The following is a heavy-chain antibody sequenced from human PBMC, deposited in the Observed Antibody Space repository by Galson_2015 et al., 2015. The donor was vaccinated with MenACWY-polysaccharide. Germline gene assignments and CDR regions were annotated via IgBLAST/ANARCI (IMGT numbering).Heavy chain of an antibody. J-gene: IGHJ4*02. V-gene: IGHV3-48*02. Sequence: SLRLSCAASGFTFSSSSMNWVRQAPGKGLEWVSYISSGGTIYYADSVTGRFTISRDNAKNSLYLQMNSLRDDDTAVYYCARVLKGLVGATPDYWGQGTLVTVSS. CDR3: ARVLKGLVGATPDY. CDR1: GFTFSSSS. D-gene: IGHD1-26*01. CDR2: ISSGGTI.